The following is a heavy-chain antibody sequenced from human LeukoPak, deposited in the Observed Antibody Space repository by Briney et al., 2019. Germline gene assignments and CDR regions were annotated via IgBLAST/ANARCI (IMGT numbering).Heavy chain of an antibody. CDR2: IYYNGST. Sequence: PSETLSLTCTVSGGSISSSSYYWGWIRQPPGKGLEWIGSIYYNGSTYYNPSLKSRVTISVDTSKNQFSLKLSSVTAADTAVYYCARNYYDTSGYYYPALFDYWGQGTLVTVSS. V-gene: IGHV4-39*01. CDR1: GGSISSSSYY. CDR3: ARNYYDTSGYYYPALFDY. D-gene: IGHD3-22*01. J-gene: IGHJ4*02.